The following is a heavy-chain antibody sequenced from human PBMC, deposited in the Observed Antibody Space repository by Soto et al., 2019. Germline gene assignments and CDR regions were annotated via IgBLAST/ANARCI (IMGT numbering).Heavy chain of an antibody. J-gene: IGHJ6*02. Sequence: SETLSLTCTVSGGSISSYYWSWIRQPPGKGLEWIGYIYYGGSTNYNPSLKSRVTISVDTSKNQFSLKLSSVTAADTAVYYCARIRYSSSFYYYYYGMDVWGQGTTVTVSS. CDR1: GGSISSYY. V-gene: IGHV4-59*01. CDR2: IYYGGST. D-gene: IGHD6-13*01. CDR3: ARIRYSSSFYYYYYGMDV.